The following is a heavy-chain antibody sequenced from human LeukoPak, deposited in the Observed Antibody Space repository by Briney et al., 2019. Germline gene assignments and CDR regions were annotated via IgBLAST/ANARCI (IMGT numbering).Heavy chain of an antibody. V-gene: IGHV1-18*01. J-gene: IGHJ4*02. CDR2: ISAYNGNT. Sequence: ASVKVSCKASGYTFTSYGISWVRQAPGQVLEWMGWISAYNGNTNYAQKLQGRVTMTTDTSTSTAYMELRSLRSDDTAVYYCARGTPYHDSSAMFDYWGQGTLVTVSS. D-gene: IGHD3-22*01. CDR1: GYTFTSYG. CDR3: ARGTPYHDSSAMFDY.